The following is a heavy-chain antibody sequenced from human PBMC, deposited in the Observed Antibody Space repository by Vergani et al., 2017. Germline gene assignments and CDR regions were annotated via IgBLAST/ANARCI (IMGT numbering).Heavy chain of an antibody. D-gene: IGHD5-18*01. V-gene: IGHV3-30*18. Sequence: QVQLVESGGGVVQPGRSLRLSCAASGFTFSSYGMHWVRQAPGKGLEWVAVISYDGSNKYYADSVKGRFTISRDNSKNTLYLKMNSLRAEDTAVYYCAKDLGYITYGMDVWGQGTTVTVSS. CDR2: ISYDGSNK. CDR1: GFTFSSYG. J-gene: IGHJ6*02. CDR3: AKDLGYITYGMDV.